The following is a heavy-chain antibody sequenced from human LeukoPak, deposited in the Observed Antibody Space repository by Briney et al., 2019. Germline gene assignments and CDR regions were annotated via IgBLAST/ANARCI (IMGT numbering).Heavy chain of an antibody. CDR1: GFTVSSNY. Sequence: GGSLRLSCAASGFTVSSNYMSWVRQAPGKGLEWVSVIYSGGSTYYADSVKGRFTIYRDNSKNTVYLQMNSLRADEDTAVYYCGRYYGMDVWGQGTTVTVSS. CDR2: IYSGGST. J-gene: IGHJ6*02. V-gene: IGHV3-53*01. CDR3: GRYYGMDV. D-gene: IGHD1-20*01.